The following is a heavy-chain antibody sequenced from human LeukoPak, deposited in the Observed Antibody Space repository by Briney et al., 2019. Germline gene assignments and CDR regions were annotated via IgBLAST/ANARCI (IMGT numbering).Heavy chain of an antibody. J-gene: IGHJ4*02. Sequence: GSLRLSCAASGFTFSSSAMSWVRQVPGKGLEWVSVIYSGGSTYYADSVKGRFTISRDNSKNTLYLQMNSLRAEDTAVYYCARVGYSYGYVDYWGQGTLVTVSS. CDR3: ARVGYSYGYVDY. D-gene: IGHD5-18*01. CDR2: IYSGGST. V-gene: IGHV3-53*01. CDR1: GFTFSSSA.